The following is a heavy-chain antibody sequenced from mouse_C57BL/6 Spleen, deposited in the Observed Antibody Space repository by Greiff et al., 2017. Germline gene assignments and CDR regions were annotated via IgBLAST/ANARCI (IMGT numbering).Heavy chain of an antibody. J-gene: IGHJ4*01. V-gene: IGHV2-2*01. CDR3: ARNGMYYYCSSPLYAMDY. CDR1: GFSLTSYG. CDR2: IWSGGST. D-gene: IGHD1-1*01. Sequence: VKLMESGPGLVQPSQSLSITCTVSGFSLTSYGVHWVRQSPGKGLEWLGVIWSGGSTDYNAAFISRLSISKDNSKSQVFFKMNSLQADDTAIYYCARNGMYYYCSSPLYAMDYWGQGTSVTVSS.